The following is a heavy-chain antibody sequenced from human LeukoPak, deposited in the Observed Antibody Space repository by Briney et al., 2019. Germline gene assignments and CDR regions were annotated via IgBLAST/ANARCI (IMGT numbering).Heavy chain of an antibody. CDR2: INPNSGGT. D-gene: IGHD1-26*01. J-gene: IGHJ4*02. CDR3: ARTWNSGSRFDY. Sequence: ASVKVSCKASGYTFTGYYTHWVRQAPGQGLEWMGWINPNSGGTNYAQKFQGRVTTTRDTSISTAYMELSRLKSDDTAVYYCARTWNSGSRFDYWGQGTLVTVSS. V-gene: IGHV1-2*02. CDR1: GYTFTGYY.